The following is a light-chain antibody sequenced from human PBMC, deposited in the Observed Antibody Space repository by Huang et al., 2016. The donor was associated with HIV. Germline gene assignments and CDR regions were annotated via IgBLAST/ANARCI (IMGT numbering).Light chain of an antibody. Sequence: ETVLTQSPGTLSLSPGERATLACRASQIVTSSYLAWYQHKAGQSTRSLISGATSMATGLPDRFSGGESVTDFTLTISRLGPEDFAVYYCQQYGSSPLFTFGPGTKVDIK. CDR3: QQYGSSPLFT. CDR1: QIVTSSY. J-gene: IGKJ3*01. CDR2: GAT. V-gene: IGKV3-20*01.